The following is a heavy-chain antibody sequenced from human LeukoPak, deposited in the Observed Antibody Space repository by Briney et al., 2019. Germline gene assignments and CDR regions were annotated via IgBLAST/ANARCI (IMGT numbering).Heavy chain of an antibody. Sequence: GGSLRLSCAASGFPFSSYWMHWVRQVPGKGLLWVSRINSDGSATIYADSVRGRFTISRDNAKNSLYLQMNSLRAEDTAVYYCARDLGGTYHHFDYWGQGTLVTVSS. V-gene: IGHV3-74*01. J-gene: IGHJ4*02. D-gene: IGHD1-26*01. CDR1: GFPFSSYW. CDR2: INSDGSAT. CDR3: ARDLGGTYHHFDY.